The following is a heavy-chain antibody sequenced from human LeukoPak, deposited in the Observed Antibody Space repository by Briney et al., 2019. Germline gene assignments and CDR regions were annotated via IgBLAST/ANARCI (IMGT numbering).Heavy chain of an antibody. CDR1: GYRFISYW. CDR3: ARSYGSSCPDY. V-gene: IGHV5-51*01. D-gene: IGHD2-15*01. Sequence: GESLKISCKGSGYRFISYWIGWVRQMPGKGLEWMGSIYPGDSDTTYSPSFQGQVSISADKSLSTAYLQWSSLKASDTAIYYCARSYGSSCPDYWGQGTLVTVSS. CDR2: IYPGDSDT. J-gene: IGHJ4*02.